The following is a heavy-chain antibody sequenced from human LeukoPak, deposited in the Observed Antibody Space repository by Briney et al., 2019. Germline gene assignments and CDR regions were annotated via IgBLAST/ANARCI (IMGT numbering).Heavy chain of an antibody. V-gene: IGHV1-2*02. J-gene: IGHJ5*02. Sequence: ASVKVSCKASGYTFTGYYMHWVRQAPGQGLEWMGWINPNSGGTNYAQKFQGRVTMTRDTSISTAYMELSRLRSDDTAVYYCARGGPIVVVPAAMTAGPNWFDPWGQGTLVTVSS. CDR2: INPNSGGT. CDR3: ARGGPIVVVPAAMTAGPNWFDP. D-gene: IGHD2-2*01. CDR1: GYTFTGYY.